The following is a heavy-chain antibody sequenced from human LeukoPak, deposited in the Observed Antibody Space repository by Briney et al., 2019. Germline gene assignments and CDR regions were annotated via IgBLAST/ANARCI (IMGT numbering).Heavy chain of an antibody. CDR2: IYSGGST. CDR3: ARDLSSPYYYGMDV. CDR1: GFTVSSNY. Sequence: GGSLRLSCAASGFTVSSNYVSWVRQAPGKGLEWVSVIYSGGSTYYADSVKGRFTISRDNSKNTLYLQMNSLRAEDTAVYYCARDLSSPYYYGMDVWGQGTTVTVSS. J-gene: IGHJ6*02. D-gene: IGHD6-13*01. V-gene: IGHV3-66*01.